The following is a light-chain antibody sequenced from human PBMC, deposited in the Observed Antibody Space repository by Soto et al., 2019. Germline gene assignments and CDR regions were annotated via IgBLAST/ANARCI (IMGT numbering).Light chain of an antibody. Sequence: QSVLTQPPSVSAAPGQRVTISCSGSRSNIGNNFVSWYQQLPGTAPTLLIFDNNQRPSGIPDRFSGSKSGTSATLGITGLQIGDEAAYHCATWESGLNAVVFGGGTKLTVL. CDR3: ATWESGLNAVV. J-gene: IGLJ3*02. CDR2: DNN. V-gene: IGLV1-51*01. CDR1: RSNIGNNF.